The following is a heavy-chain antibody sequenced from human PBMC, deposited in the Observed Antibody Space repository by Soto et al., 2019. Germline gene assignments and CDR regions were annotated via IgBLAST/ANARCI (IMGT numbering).Heavy chain of an antibody. Sequence: PAETLSLTCSVAGGSIRTVHSYWTWIRHPPGKGLEWIGSIYRTVSTYYSNPLRSRLTMSVDTSKSHFSLRLSSVTAADTAVYYWARATGTVSSRGSDYWGEGKLINVST. V-gene: IGHV4-31*03. J-gene: IGHJ4*02. CDR3: ARATGTVSSRGSDY. CDR1: GGSIRTVHSY. D-gene: IGHD1-1*01. CDR2: IYRTVST.